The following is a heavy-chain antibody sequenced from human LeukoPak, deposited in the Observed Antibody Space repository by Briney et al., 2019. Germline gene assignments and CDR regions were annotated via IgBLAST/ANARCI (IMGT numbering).Heavy chain of an antibody. CDR1: GFTFSSYA. Sequence: QPGGSLRLSCAASGFTFSSYAMHWVRQAPGKGLEWVADISYDGSNKYYADSVKGRFTISRDNSKNTLYLQMNSLRAEDTAVHYCAREKFSYYDSSGPFDYWGQGTLVTVSS. CDR2: ISYDGSNK. D-gene: IGHD3-22*01. CDR3: AREKFSYYDSSGPFDY. J-gene: IGHJ4*02. V-gene: IGHV3-30*04.